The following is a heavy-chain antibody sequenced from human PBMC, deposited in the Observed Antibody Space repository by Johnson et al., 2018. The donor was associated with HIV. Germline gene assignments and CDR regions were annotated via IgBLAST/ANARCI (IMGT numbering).Heavy chain of an antibody. CDR1: GFPFSSYE. CDR2: LYSSGDT. Sequence: VESGGSRRLSCAAAGFPFSSYEMNWVRQAPGKGLEWVSVLYSSGDTDYADTVKGRFTVSRDNSKNTLYLQMNSLRAEDTAMYYCARSPHYDGRAFDIWGQGTLVTVSS. CDR3: ARSPHYDGRAFDI. V-gene: IGHV3-66*01. D-gene: IGHD3-22*01. J-gene: IGHJ3*02.